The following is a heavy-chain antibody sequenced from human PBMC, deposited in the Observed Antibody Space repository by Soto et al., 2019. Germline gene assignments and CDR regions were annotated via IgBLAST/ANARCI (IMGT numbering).Heavy chain of an antibody. Sequence: EVQLVESGGGLVQPGGSLRLYCAASGFTFTDYSMNWVRQAPGKGLEWVSYISSSSSTIYYADSVKGRFTISRDNAKNSLYLEMNSLRVEDTAVYYCAWSRPSDYWGQGTLVTVSS. V-gene: IGHV3-48*01. CDR3: AWSRPSDY. J-gene: IGHJ4*02. CDR1: GFTFTDYS. CDR2: ISSSSSTI.